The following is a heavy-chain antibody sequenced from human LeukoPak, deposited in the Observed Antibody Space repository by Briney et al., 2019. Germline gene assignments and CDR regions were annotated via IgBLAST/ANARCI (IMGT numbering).Heavy chain of an antibody. J-gene: IGHJ1*01. CDR1: GVSFSSYG. CDR2: IWFDGGNK. Sequence: GGTLRLSCAASGVSFSSYGMHWVRQAPGKGLEWVAVIWFDGGNKYYADSVKGRFTISRDNSENTLSLQMNNLRAEDTAVYYCATTHRYCSGGSCFWEYFQYWGQGTLVTVSS. V-gene: IGHV3-33*01. CDR3: ATTHRYCSGGSCFWEYFQY. D-gene: IGHD2-15*01.